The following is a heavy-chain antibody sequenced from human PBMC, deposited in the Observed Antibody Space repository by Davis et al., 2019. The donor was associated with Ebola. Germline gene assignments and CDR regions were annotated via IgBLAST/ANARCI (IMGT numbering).Heavy chain of an antibody. J-gene: IGHJ4*02. CDR2: IRSSSCYI. Sequence: GESLKISCETSGFIFSNYVMSWVRQAPGKGLEWVSSIRSSSCYIYYADSVKGRFTISSDNAKNSLYLQMNSLRAEGTAVYYCARPKVVRKINNFDYWGQGTLVSVSS. CDR3: ARPKVVRKINNFDY. D-gene: IGHD2-15*01. V-gene: IGHV3-21*01. CDR1: GFIFSNYV.